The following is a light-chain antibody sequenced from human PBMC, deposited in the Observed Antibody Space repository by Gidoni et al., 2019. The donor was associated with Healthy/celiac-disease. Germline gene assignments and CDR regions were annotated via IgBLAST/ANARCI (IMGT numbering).Light chain of an antibody. J-gene: IGLJ2*01. CDR3: CSYAGSYTFVV. V-gene: IGLV2-11*01. CDR2: DVS. CDR1: SSDVGGYNY. Sequence: QSALPQPRSVSGSPGPSGTISCTGTSSDVGGYNYVSWYQQHPGKAPKLMIYDVSKRPSGVPDRFSGSKSGNTASLTISGLQAEDEADYYCCSYAGSYTFVVFGGGTKLTVL.